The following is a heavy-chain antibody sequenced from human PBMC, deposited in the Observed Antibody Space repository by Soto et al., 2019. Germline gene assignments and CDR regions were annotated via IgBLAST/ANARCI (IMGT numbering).Heavy chain of an antibody. Sequence: QVQLQESGPGLVKPSQTLSLTCIVSGGSISSGGYYWSWIRQHPGKGLEWIGYIYYSGSTYYNPSLKRRVTISGDSSKNQFSLKLSSVTAADPAVYYCARGTYCGGDCYSREFDYWGQGNLVTVSS. D-gene: IGHD2-21*02. CDR1: GGSISSGGYY. J-gene: IGHJ4*02. CDR3: ARGTYCGGDCYSREFDY. CDR2: IYYSGST. V-gene: IGHV4-31*03.